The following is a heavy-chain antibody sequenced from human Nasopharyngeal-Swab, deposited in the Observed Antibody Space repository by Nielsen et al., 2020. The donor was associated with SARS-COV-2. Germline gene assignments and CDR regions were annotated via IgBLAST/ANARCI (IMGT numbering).Heavy chain of an antibody. CDR2: ISSSSSYI. J-gene: IGHJ4*02. Sequence: GVLKISCAASGFTFSSYSMNWVRQAPGKGLEWVSSISSSSSYIYYADSVKGRFTISRDNAKNSLYLQMNSLRAEDTAVYYCAGEGRDSSSYYFDYWGQGTLVTVSS. V-gene: IGHV3-21*01. D-gene: IGHD6-6*01. CDR1: GFTFSSYS. CDR3: AGEGRDSSSYYFDY.